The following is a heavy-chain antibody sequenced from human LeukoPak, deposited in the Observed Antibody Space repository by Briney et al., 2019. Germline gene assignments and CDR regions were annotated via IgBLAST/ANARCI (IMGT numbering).Heavy chain of an antibody. CDR2: ISSSSSTI. D-gene: IGHD3-22*01. CDR3: ARGGPYYYDSSGFDY. Sequence: GGSLRLSCAASGLTFSCYSMNWVRQAPGKGLEWVSYISSSSSTIYYADSVKGRFTISRDNAKNSLYLQMNSLRAEDTAVYYCARGGPYYYDSSGFDYWGQGTLVTVSS. V-gene: IGHV3-48*04. J-gene: IGHJ4*02. CDR1: GLTFSCYS.